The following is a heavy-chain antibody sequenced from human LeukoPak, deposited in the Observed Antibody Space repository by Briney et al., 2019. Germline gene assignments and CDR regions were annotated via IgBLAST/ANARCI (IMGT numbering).Heavy chain of an antibody. CDR1: GFTFSSYW. Sequence: GGSLRLSCAASGFTFSSYWMHWVRQAPGKGLVWVSRINSDGTSTSYADSVKGRFTISRDNAKNTLHLQMNSLRDEDTAVYYCARGRWLQPDNWFDPRGQGTLVTVSS. CDR2: INSDGTST. D-gene: IGHD5-24*01. J-gene: IGHJ5*02. V-gene: IGHV3-74*01. CDR3: ARGRWLQPDNWFDP.